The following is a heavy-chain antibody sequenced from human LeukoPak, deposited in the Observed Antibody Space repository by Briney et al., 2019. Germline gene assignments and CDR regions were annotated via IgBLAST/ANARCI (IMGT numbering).Heavy chain of an antibody. CDR1: GFTFSSYA. Sequence: GRSLRLSCAASGFTFSSYAMHWVRQAPGKGLEWVAVISYDGSNKYYADSVKGRFTISRDNSKNTLYLQMNSPRAEDTAVYYCARDPSPLRYFDWLLSPYFDYWGQGTLVTVSS. CDR2: ISYDGSNK. J-gene: IGHJ4*02. V-gene: IGHV3-30*04. D-gene: IGHD3-9*01. CDR3: ARDPSPLRYFDWLLSPYFDY.